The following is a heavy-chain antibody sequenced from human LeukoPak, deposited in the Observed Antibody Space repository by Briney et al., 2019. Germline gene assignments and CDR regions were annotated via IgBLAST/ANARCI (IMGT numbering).Heavy chain of an antibody. CDR1: AFTFSNYA. CDR3: ARDGEIAAVGYFYYYYMDV. CDR2: ISFDGSNK. Sequence: GGSLRLSCAASAFTFSNYAMHWVRQAPGKGLEWVAVISFDGSNKYYADSVRGRFTISRDNSKNTLYLQMNSLRAEDTAVYYCARDGEIAAVGYFYYYYMDVWGKGTTVTASS. J-gene: IGHJ6*03. D-gene: IGHD6-13*01. V-gene: IGHV3-30-3*01.